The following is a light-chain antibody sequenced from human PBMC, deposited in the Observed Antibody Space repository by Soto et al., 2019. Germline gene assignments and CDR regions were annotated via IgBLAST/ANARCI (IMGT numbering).Light chain of an antibody. J-gene: IGKJ4*01. V-gene: IGKV1-5*03. CDR3: QQYDSHPLT. CDR2: KVS. CDR1: RGVSKW. Sequence: DIQMTQFPATLSASVGDRVSITCRASRGVSKWLAWYQQKAGKAPNLLIYKVSSLKSGVPSRFSGRGSGTEFTLTITSLQPDDIATYYCQQYDSHPLTFGGGTKVEIK.